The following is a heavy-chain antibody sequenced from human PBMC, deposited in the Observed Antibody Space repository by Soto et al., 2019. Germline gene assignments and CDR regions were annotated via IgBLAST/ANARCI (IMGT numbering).Heavy chain of an antibody. CDR2: ISGSGGST. CDR1: GFTFSSYA. CDR3: AKDYAGLRFLEWLLFDY. V-gene: IGHV3-23*01. Sequence: GGSLRLSCAASGFTFSSYAMSWVRQAPGKGLEWVSAISGSGGSTYYADSVKGRFTISRDNSKNTLYLQMNSLRAEETAVYYCAKDYAGLRFLEWLLFDYWGQGTLVTVSS. J-gene: IGHJ4*02. D-gene: IGHD3-3*01.